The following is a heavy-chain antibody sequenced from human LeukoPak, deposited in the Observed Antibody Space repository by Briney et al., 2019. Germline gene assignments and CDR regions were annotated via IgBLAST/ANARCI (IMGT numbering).Heavy chain of an antibody. V-gene: IGHV4-59*11. Sequence: PSETLSLTCTVSGGSISSHYWSWIRQPPGKGLEWIGYIYYSGSTNYNPPLKSRVTISVDTSKNQFSLKLSSVTAADTAVYYCARDSDYCSSTSCYLAFRDWGQGTLVTVSS. D-gene: IGHD2-2*01. CDR3: ARDSDYCSSTSCYLAFRD. CDR1: GGSISSHY. J-gene: IGHJ4*02. CDR2: IYYSGST.